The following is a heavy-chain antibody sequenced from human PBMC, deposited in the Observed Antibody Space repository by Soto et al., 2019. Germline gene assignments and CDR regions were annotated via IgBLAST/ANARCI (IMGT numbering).Heavy chain of an antibody. CDR2: FDPEDGET. J-gene: IGHJ6*02. CDR3: ATGTMVRGVKRPYYYYGMDV. CDR1: GYTLTELS. Sequence: ASVKVSCKVSGYTLTELSMHWVRQAHGKGLEWMGGFDPEDGETIYAQKFQGRVTMTEDTSTDTAYMELSSLRSEDTAVYYCATGTMVRGVKRPYYYYGMDVWGQGTTVTVSS. V-gene: IGHV1-24*01. D-gene: IGHD3-10*01.